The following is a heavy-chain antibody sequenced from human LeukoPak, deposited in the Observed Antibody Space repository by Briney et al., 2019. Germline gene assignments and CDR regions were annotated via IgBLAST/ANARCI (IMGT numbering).Heavy chain of an antibody. J-gene: IGHJ5*02. Sequence: SGGSLRLSCAASGFTFSSYSMNWVRQAPGKGLEWVSAISGSGGSTYYADSVKGRFTISRDNSKNTLYLQMNSLRAEDTAVYYCAKDEKTTVVTPARYNWFDPWGQGTLVTVSS. CDR1: GFTFSSYS. D-gene: IGHD4-23*01. CDR3: AKDEKTTVVTPARYNWFDP. V-gene: IGHV3-23*01. CDR2: ISGSGGST.